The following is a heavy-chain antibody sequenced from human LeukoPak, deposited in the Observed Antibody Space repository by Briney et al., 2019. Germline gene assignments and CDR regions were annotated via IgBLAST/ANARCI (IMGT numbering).Heavy chain of an antibody. D-gene: IGHD1-26*01. CDR3: ARDIMGSGSNNFDY. V-gene: IGHV3-20*04. Sequence: PGGSLRLSCAASGFTFDDYGMSWVRQAPGKGLEWVSGINWNGGSTGYADSVKGRFTISRDNAKNSLYLQMNSLRAEDTALYCCARDIMGSGSNNFDYWGQGTLVTVSS. J-gene: IGHJ4*02. CDR2: INWNGGST. CDR1: GFTFDDYG.